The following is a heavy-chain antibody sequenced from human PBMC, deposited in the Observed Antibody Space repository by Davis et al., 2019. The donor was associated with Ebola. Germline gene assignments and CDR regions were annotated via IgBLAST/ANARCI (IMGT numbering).Heavy chain of an antibody. J-gene: IGHJ5*02. V-gene: IGHV3-30*03. CDR3: AREAVLLWFGSLGP. D-gene: IGHD3-10*01. CDR2: ISYDGSHK. CDR1: GFTFSSYG. Sequence: GESLKISCAASGFTFSSYGMHWVRQAPRKRLEWVAVISYDGSHKYSADSVRGRFTISRDNSKDTLYLQMNSLRAEDTAVYYCAREAVLLWFGSLGPWGQGTLVTVSS.